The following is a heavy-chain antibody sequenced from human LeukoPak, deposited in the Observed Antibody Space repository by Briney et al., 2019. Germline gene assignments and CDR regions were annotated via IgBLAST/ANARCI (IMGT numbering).Heavy chain of an antibody. CDR3: ARDLGTYYFDY. CDR2: ISHDGSNK. V-gene: IGHV3-30-3*01. Sequence: GGSLRLSCAASGFTFSSYAMHWVRQAPGKGLEWVAVISHDGSNKYYADSVKGRFTISRDNSKNTLYLQMNSLRAEDTAVYYCARDLGTYYFDYWGQGTLVTVSS. CDR1: GFTFSSYA. J-gene: IGHJ4*02.